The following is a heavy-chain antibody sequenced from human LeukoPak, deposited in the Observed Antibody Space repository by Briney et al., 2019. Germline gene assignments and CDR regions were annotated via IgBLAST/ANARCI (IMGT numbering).Heavy chain of an antibody. CDR2: ISSSSRDI. J-gene: IGHJ4*02. CDR1: GFNFANYG. Sequence: GGSLRLSCSTFGFNFANYGVSWFRQAPGKGLEWVSSISSSSRDINYADSVKGRFTISRDNAWNSLYLQMNSLRAEDTAVYYCARDSDSSGHYYMDYFDYWGQGALVTVSS. CDR3: ARDSDSSGHYYMDYFDY. V-gene: IGHV3-21*01. D-gene: IGHD3-22*01.